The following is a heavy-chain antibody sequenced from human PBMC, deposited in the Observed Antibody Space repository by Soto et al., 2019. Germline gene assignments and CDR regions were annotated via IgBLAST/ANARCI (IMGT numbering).Heavy chain of an antibody. Sequence: GGSLRLSCAASGFTFSSYAMSWVRQAPGKGLEWVSAISGNGGSTYYADSVKGRFTISRDNSKNTLYLQMNSLRAEDTAVYYCAKDLEDCSSTSCYRYYYYGMDVWGQGTMVTVSS. CDR3: AKDLEDCSSTSCYRYYYYGMDV. J-gene: IGHJ6*02. V-gene: IGHV3-23*01. D-gene: IGHD2-2*01. CDR1: GFTFSSYA. CDR2: ISGNGGST.